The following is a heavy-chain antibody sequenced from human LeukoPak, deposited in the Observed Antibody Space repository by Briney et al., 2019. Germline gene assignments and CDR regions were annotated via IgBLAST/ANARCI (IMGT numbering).Heavy chain of an antibody. D-gene: IGHD4-17*01. V-gene: IGHV4-38-2*02. CDR1: GYSIRSGFY. CDR3: ARASHDYGDYSHFDY. J-gene: IGHJ4*02. CDR2: IYHSGST. Sequence: SEPLSLTCTVSGYSIRSGFYWGWIRQPPGKGLEWIGEIYHSGSTNYNPSLQSRVTISVDKSKNQFSLKLSSVTAADTAVYYCARASHDYGDYSHFDYWGQGTLVTVSS.